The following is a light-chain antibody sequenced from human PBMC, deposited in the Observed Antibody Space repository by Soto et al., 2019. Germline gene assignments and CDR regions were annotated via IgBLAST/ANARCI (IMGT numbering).Light chain of an antibody. V-gene: IGKV3-11*01. CDR3: QQRSNWPPGALT. CDR2: DAS. CDR1: QIVSNNY. Sequence: EIVLTHSPCTLSLSPLERATLSFMSIQIVSNNYLAWYQQKPGQAPRLLIYDASNRATGIPARFSGSGSGTDFTLTISSLEPEDFAVYYCQQRSNWPPGALTFGGGTKVDIK. J-gene: IGKJ4*01.